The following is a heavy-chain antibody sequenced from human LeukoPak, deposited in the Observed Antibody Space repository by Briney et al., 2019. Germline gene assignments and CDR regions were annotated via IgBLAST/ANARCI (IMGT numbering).Heavy chain of an antibody. J-gene: IGHJ4*02. Sequence: PGGSLRLSCAASGFTFSDYYMSWIRQAPGKGLEWVSYIISSGSTIYYADSVKGRFTISRDNAKNSLYLQMNSLRAEDTAVYYCATTVAGYPDDYFDYWGQGTLVTVSS. D-gene: IGHD6-19*01. CDR2: IISSGSTI. V-gene: IGHV3-11*04. CDR3: ATTVAGYPDDYFDY. CDR1: GFTFSDYY.